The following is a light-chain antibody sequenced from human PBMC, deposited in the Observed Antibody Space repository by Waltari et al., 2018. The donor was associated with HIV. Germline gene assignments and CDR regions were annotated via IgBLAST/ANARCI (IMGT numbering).Light chain of an antibody. CDR3: CSYAGSDTLV. CDR1: NSDVGNYNL. CDR2: EVT. Sequence: QSALTQPASVSGSPGQSITISCTGTNSDVGNYNLVSWSRQHPDKAPKLLIFEVTRRPSGVSDRFSGSKSGNTASLTISGLQAEDEADYYCCSYAGSDTLVFGGGTKLTVL. J-gene: IGLJ3*02. V-gene: IGLV2-23*02.